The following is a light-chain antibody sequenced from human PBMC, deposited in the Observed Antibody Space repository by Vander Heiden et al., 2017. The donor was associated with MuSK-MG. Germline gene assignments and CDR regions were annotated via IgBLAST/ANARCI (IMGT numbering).Light chain of an antibody. V-gene: IGKV3-20*01. CDR2: GAS. CDR3: QQYGSAPDT. CDR1: QSVSSSY. J-gene: IGKJ2*01. Sequence: EIVLTRTPGTLSLSPGEGATLACRASQSVSSSYLAWYQQKPVQDPRLLIYGASSRATGIPDRFSGSGSGTDFTLTISRLEPEDFAVYYCQQYGSAPDTFGQGTKLEI.